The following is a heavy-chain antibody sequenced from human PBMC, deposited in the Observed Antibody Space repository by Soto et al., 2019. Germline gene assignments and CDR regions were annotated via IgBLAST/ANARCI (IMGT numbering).Heavy chain of an antibody. J-gene: IGHJ5*02. CDR2: TNATGTT. CDR3: VRDGTKTLRDWFDP. CDR1: GASISGFY. D-gene: IGHD1-1*01. V-gene: IGHV4-4*07. Sequence: KTSETLSLTCTVSGASISGFYWSWIRKSAGKGLEWIGRTNATGTTDYNPSLKSRVMMSVDTSKKQFSLKLRSVTAADTAVYYCVRDGTKTLRDWFDPWGQGISVTVSS.